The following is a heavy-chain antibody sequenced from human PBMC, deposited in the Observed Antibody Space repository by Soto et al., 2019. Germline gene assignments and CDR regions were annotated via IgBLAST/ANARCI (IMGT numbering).Heavy chain of an antibody. V-gene: IGHV1-69*06. Sequence: QVQLVQSGAEVKKPGSSVKVSCKASGGTFSSYAISWVRQAPGQGLEWMGGIIPIFGTANYAQKFQGRVTITADKSTSTAYMELRSLRSDDTAVYYCARGSRGVVYYYYGMDVWGQGTTVTVSS. CDR3: ARGSRGVVYYYYGMDV. D-gene: IGHD2-15*01. J-gene: IGHJ6*02. CDR1: GGTFSSYA. CDR2: IIPIFGTA.